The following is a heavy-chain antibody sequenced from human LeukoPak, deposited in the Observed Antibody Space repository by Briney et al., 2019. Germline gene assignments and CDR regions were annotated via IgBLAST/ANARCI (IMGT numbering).Heavy chain of an antibody. CDR1: GGSISSYY. CDR3: ARHRQGNDFWSGQRFGFDP. V-gene: IGHV4-4*07. J-gene: IGHJ5*02. CDR2: IYTSGST. Sequence: SETLSLTCTVSGGSISSYYWSWIRQPAGKGLEWIGRIYTSGSTNYNPSLKSRVTISVDTSKNQFSLKLSSVTAADTAVYYCARHRQGNDFWSGQRFGFDPWGQGTLVTVSS. D-gene: IGHD3-3*01.